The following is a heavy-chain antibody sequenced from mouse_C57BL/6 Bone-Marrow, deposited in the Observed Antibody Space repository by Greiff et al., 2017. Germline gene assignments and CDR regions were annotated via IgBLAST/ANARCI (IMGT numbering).Heavy chain of an antibody. D-gene: IGHD2-1*01. V-gene: IGHV1-64*01. CDR2: IHPNSGST. Sequence: QVQLQQPGAELVKPGASVKLSCKASGYTFTSYWMPWVKQRPGQGLEWIGMIHPNSGSTNYNEKFKSKATLTVDKSSSTAYMQLSSLTSEDSAVYYSAKSVYYGNYPFAYWGQGTLVTVSA. CDR3: AKSVYYGNYPFAY. J-gene: IGHJ3*01. CDR1: GYTFTSYW.